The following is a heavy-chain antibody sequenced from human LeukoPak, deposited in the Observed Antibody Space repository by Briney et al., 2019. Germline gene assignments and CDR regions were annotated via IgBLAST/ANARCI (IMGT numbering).Heavy chain of an antibody. CDR1: GYTFTSYD. V-gene: IGHV1-8*01. D-gene: IGHD1-26*01. J-gene: IGHJ3*02. CDR2: MNPNSGNT. Sequence: ASVKVSCKASGYTFTSYDINWVRQATGQGLEWMGWMNPNSGNTGYAQKFQGRVTMTRNTSISTAYMELSSLRSEDTAVYYCARGPGGIVGATNPAYFDIWGQGTMVTVSS. CDR3: ARGPGGIVGATNPAYFDI.